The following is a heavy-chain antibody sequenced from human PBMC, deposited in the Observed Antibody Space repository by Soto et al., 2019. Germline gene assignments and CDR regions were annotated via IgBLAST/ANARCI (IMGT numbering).Heavy chain of an antibody. Sequence: QLQLQESGPGLVKPSETRSLTCTVAGGTITRSSYYWGWIRQPPGTGLEWIGSMYFSGSTYYNRSLNSRVTISVDTSKNQFSLKLSSVTAADTAVYYCASQRGGWYYAFDIWGQGTMVTVSS. CDR3: ASQRGGWYYAFDI. CDR2: MYFSGST. CDR1: GGTITRSSYY. J-gene: IGHJ3*02. D-gene: IGHD6-19*01. V-gene: IGHV4-39*01.